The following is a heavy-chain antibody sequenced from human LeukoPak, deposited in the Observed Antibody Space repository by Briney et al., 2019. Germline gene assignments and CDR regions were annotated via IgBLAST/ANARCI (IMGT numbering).Heavy chain of an antibody. D-gene: IGHD3-22*01. V-gene: IGHV3-30*18. CDR1: GFTFSSYG. CDR3: AKDRYYYDSSGYDY. J-gene: IGHJ4*02. Sequence: GGSLRLSCAASGFTFSSYGMHWVRQAPGKGLEWVAVISYDGSNKYYADSVKGRFTTSRDNSKNTLYLQMNSLRAEDTAVYYCAKDRYYYDSSGYDYWGQGTLVTVSS. CDR2: ISYDGSNK.